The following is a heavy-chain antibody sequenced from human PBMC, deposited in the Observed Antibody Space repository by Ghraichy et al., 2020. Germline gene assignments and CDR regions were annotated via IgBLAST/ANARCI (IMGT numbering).Heavy chain of an antibody. D-gene: IGHD2-2*02. V-gene: IGHV3-48*02. CDR3: ARGEYCSSTSCYRLWYFDY. Sequence: SSYSMNWVRQAPGKGLEWVSYISSSSTIYYADSVKGRFTISRDNAKNSLYLQMNSLRDEDTAVYYCARGEYCSSTSCYRLWYFDYWGQGTLVTVSS. J-gene: IGHJ4*02. CDR2: ISSSSTI. CDR1: SSYS.